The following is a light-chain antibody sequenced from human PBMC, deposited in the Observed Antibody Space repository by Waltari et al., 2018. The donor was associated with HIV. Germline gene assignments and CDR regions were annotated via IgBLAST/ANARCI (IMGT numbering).Light chain of an antibody. CDR3: QQYYSTPT. Sequence: DIVLTQSPETLSVSLGARAAIHCKSEESVLSPSNNVNYFAWYQQRPGQPPTLLFSEASSRSSGVPARFTASGSRTDFTLTIDDLQADDVAVYFCQQYYSTPTFGRGTQLV. CDR1: ESVLSPSNNVNY. V-gene: IGKV4-1*01. J-gene: IGKJ5*01. CDR2: EAS.